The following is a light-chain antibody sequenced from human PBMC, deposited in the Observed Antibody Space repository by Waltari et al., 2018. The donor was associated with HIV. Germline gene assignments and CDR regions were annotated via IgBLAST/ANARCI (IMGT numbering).Light chain of an antibody. CDR1: TATVSSDIH. V-gene: IGLV7-46*01. J-gene: IGLJ3*02. CDR3: LLSYGSVRL. CDR2: DAT. Sequence: QTVVAQEPSLPVSPGGTVTLPCGSTTATVSSDIHPYWFQQKPGQAPRKLIYDATDKHSWTPARFSPSFLGGKASLTLTAAQPEDEADYYCLLSYGSVRLFGGGTRLTV.